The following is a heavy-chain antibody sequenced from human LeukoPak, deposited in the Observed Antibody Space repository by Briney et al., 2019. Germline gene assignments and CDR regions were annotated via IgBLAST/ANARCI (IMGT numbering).Heavy chain of an antibody. V-gene: IGHV5-51*01. J-gene: IGHJ6*03. CDR2: IYPGDSDT. CDR1: GYSFTSYW. CDR3: ASRTPSIAARPDYYYYMDV. D-gene: IGHD6-6*01. Sequence: GESLKISCKGSGYSFTSYWIGWVRQMPGKGLEWMGIIYPGDSDTRYSPSFQGQVTISADKSISTAYLQWSSLKASDTAMYYCASRTPSIAARPDYYYYMDVWGKGTTVTVSS.